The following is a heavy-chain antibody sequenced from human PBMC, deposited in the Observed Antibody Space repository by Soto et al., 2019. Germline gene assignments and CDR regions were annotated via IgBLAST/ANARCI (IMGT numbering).Heavy chain of an antibody. CDR1: LYSLGALS. CDR3: ATDGDTPGSYTYYFDH. J-gene: IGHJ4*02. V-gene: IGHV1-24*01. Sequence: ASVKVSCKVPLYSLGALSIHWGRQAPGKGLEWVGGFDPEEGETIYGQKLRGRVILTEDTSTDTAYMELSSLRSEDSAVYYCATDGDTPGSYTYYFDHWGRGTLVTVSS. D-gene: IGHD7-27*01. CDR2: FDPEEGET.